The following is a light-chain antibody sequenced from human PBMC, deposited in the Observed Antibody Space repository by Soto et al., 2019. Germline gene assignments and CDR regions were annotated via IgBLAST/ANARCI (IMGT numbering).Light chain of an antibody. Sequence: QSLLTHPPSSSGTPGQRVTISCSGSSSDIGRNTVNWYQQLPETAPKLLIYRNNQRPSGVPDRFSGSKSGTSASLAISGLQSEDEADYYCAVWDDSLNGYVFGTGTKVTVL. V-gene: IGLV1-44*01. J-gene: IGLJ1*01. CDR2: RNN. CDR3: AVWDDSLNGYV. CDR1: SSDIGRNT.